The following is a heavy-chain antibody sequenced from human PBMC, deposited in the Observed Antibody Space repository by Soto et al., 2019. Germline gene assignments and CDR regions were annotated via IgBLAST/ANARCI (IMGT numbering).Heavy chain of an antibody. J-gene: IGHJ4*02. Sequence: GGSLRLSCTASGFTFGAYAMSWVRQAPGKGLGWVGFIRSKAYGGKTEYAASVKGRFTISRDDSKSIAYLQMNSLKTEDTAVYYCTRDGFGGYSSSYYFDYWGQGTLVTVSS. CDR1: GFTFGAYA. D-gene: IGHD6-6*01. V-gene: IGHV3-49*04. CDR3: TRDGFGGYSSSYYFDY. CDR2: IRSKAYGGKT.